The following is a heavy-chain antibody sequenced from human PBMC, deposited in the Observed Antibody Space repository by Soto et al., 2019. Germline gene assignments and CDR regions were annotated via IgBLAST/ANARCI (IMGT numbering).Heavy chain of an antibody. CDR2: ISSSSSYI. D-gene: IGHD5-18*01. CDR3: ARDQPGYSYGYGLGY. CDR1: GFTFSSYS. Sequence: EVPLVESGGGLVKPGGSLRLSCAASGFTFSSYSMNWVRQAPGKGLEWVSSISSSSSYIYYADSVKGRFTISRDNAKNSLYLQMNSLRVEDTAVYYCARDQPGYSYGYGLGYWGQGTLVTVSS. V-gene: IGHV3-21*01. J-gene: IGHJ4*02.